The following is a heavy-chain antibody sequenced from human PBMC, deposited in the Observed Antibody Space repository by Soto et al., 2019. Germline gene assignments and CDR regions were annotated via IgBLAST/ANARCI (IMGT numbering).Heavy chain of an antibody. V-gene: IGHV3-74*03. Sequence: EVQLVESGGGLVQPGGSLRLSCAASGFTFSRYWMHWVRQAPGEGLVWVSRINGDGSSTTYAESVKGRFTISRDNVMSVVYLQMNSLRVEDTATYFCAGDGIAVAGTGNFDFWGQGTLVTVSS. CDR2: INGDGSST. CDR1: GFTFSRYW. J-gene: IGHJ4*02. CDR3: AGDGIAVAGTGNFDF. D-gene: IGHD6-19*01.